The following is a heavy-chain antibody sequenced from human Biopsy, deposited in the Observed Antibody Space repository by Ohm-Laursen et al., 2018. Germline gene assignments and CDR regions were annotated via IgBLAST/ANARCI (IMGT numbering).Heavy chain of an antibody. D-gene: IGHD1-26*01. J-gene: IGHJ4*02. CDR2: IYYSGST. CDR1: GGSIGSFF. CDR3: ARVGAGAPSIDYFDY. Sequence: GTLSLTCTVSGGSIGSFFWSWIRQPPVKGLEWIGYIYYSGSTNYNPSLRSRVTISVDRSKNQFSLELSSVTAADTAVYYCARVGAGAPSIDYFDYWGQGALVTVSS. V-gene: IGHV4-59*01.